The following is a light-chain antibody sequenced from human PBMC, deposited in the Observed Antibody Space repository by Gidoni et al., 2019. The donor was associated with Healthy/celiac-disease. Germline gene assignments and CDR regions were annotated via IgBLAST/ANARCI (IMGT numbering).Light chain of an antibody. V-gene: IGKV3-15*01. CDR1: QSVSSN. Sequence: IGLTQSPATLSVSPVERATLSCRASQSVSSNLAWYQQKPGQAPRLLIYGASTRATGIPARFSGSGSGTEFTLTISSLQSEDFAVYYCQQYNNWPLTFGGGTKVEIK. CDR2: GAS. CDR3: QQYNNWPLT. J-gene: IGKJ4*01.